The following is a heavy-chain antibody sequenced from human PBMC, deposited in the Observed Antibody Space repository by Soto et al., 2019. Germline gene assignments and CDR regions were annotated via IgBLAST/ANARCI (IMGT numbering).Heavy chain of an antibody. CDR2: INPSGGST. CDR3: ARELRRTSVVVVAATRLFDP. V-gene: IGHV1-46*01. D-gene: IGHD2-15*01. J-gene: IGHJ5*02. CDR1: GYTFTSYY. Sequence: ASVKVSCKASGYTFTSYYMHWVRQAPGQGLEWMGIINPSGGSTTYAQKFQGRVTMTRDTSTSTVYMELSSLRSEDTAVYYCARELRRTSVVVVAATRLFDPWGQGTLVTVSS.